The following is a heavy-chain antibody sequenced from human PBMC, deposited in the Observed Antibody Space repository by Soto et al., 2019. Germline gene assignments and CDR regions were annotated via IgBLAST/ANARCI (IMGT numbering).Heavy chain of an antibody. Sequence: PSETLSLTCTVSGDSIRSYYWSWIRQPPGKGLGWIGYIYYSGYTSYNPSLKSRVTISVDTSKNQFSLKLNSVAAADTAGYYCARCFSGNHPSRTEEQYYFGSWGQGTLVTVSS. J-gene: IGHJ4*02. V-gene: IGHV4-59*01. CDR2: IYYSGYT. CDR3: ARCFSGNHPSRTEEQYYFGS. D-gene: IGHD1-26*01. CDR1: GDSIRSYY.